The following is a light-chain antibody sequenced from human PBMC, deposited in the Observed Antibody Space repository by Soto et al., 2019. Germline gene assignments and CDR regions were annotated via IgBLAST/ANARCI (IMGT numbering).Light chain of an antibody. CDR2: DND. J-gene: IGLJ2*01. Sequence: QSVLAQPPSASGTPGQRVTISCSGSSSNIGSNYVYWYQQLPGTAPKLLIYDNDQRPSGVLDRFSGSKSGTSASLAISGLRSEDEADYYCAAWDDSLSDPYVVFGGGTKLTVL. CDR3: AAWDDSLSDPYVV. V-gene: IGLV1-47*01. CDR1: SSNIGSNY.